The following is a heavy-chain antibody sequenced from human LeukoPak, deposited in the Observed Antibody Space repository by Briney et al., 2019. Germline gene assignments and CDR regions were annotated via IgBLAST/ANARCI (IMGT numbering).Heavy chain of an antibody. D-gene: IGHD3-10*01. CDR1: GFTFSSYG. CDR2: IWYDGSNK. V-gene: IGHV3-33*06. CDR3: AKEGTGITMVRGVIPPDY. Sequence: PGGSLRLSCAASGFTFSSYGMHWVRQAPGKGLEWVAVIWYDGSNKYYADSVKGRFTISRDNSKNTLYLQMNSLRAEDTAVYYCAKEGTGITMVRGVIPPDYWGQGTLVTVSS. J-gene: IGHJ4*02.